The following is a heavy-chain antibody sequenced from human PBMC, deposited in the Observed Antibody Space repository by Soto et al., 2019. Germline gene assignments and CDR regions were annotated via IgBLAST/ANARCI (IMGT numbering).Heavy chain of an antibody. Sequence: SEPLSLTCTVSGGSISSSSYYWGWIRQPPGKGLEWIGSIYYSGSTYYNPSLKSRVTISVDTSKNQFSLKLSSVTAADTAVYYCARQGAGENHLFQHWGQGTLVTVSS. CDR2: IYYSGST. CDR1: GGSISSSSYY. CDR3: ARQGAGENHLFQH. J-gene: IGHJ1*01. V-gene: IGHV4-39*01.